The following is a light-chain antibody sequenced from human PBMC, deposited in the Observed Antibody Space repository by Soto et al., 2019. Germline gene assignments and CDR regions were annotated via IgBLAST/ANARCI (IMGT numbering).Light chain of an antibody. CDR1: QSVSSD. V-gene: IGKV3-15*01. CDR3: QQYNSYWT. CDR2: AAS. Sequence: EIVMTQSPATLSVSPGERVTLSCRASQSVSSDLAWYQQKPGQAPRLLIYAASTRATGIPARFSGSGSGTEFTLTISSLQPDDFATYYCQQYNSYWTFGQGTKVDIK. J-gene: IGKJ1*01.